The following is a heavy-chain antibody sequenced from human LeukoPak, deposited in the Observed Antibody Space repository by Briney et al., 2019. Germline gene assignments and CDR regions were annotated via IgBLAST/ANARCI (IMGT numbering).Heavy chain of an antibody. CDR1: GFTFSNYG. CDR3: AKDISSIGVNNWFDP. Sequence: GGSLRLSCAASGFTFSNYGMHWVRQAPGKGLEWVAVIWYDGSNKYYADSVKGRFTISRDNSKNTLYLQMNSLRAEDTAVYYCAKDISSIGVNNWFDPWGQGTLVTVSS. CDR2: IWYDGSNK. D-gene: IGHD3-3*02. J-gene: IGHJ5*02. V-gene: IGHV3-33*06.